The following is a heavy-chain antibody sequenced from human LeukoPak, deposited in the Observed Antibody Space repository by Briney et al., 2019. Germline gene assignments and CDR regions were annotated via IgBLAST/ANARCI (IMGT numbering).Heavy chain of an antibody. V-gene: IGHV3-48*03. CDR3: ARGGYDILTGYFGY. CDR2: ISSSGSTI. CDR1: GFTFSSYE. Sequence: GRSLRLSCAASGFTFSSYEMNWVRQAPGKGLEWVSYISSSGSTIYYADSVKGRFTISRDNAKNSLYLQMNSLRAEDTAVYYCARGGYDILTGYFGYWGQGTLVTVSS. D-gene: IGHD3-9*01. J-gene: IGHJ4*02.